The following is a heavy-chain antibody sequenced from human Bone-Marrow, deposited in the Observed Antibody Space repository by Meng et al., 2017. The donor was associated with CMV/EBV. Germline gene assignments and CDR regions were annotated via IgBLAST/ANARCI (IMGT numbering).Heavy chain of an antibody. V-gene: IGHV4-61*01. CDR2: IYYSGST. CDR1: GGSVSSASYY. Sequence: SETLSLTCPVSGGSVSSASYYWSWIRQPPGKGLEWIGYIYYSGSTNYNPSLKSRVTPSVDTSKTQFSLPLSSVTAADTALYYCARAINYCSGGTCYSGRVDNWGQGTLVTVSS. CDR3: ARAINYCSGGTCYSGRVDN. D-gene: IGHD2-15*01. J-gene: IGHJ4*02.